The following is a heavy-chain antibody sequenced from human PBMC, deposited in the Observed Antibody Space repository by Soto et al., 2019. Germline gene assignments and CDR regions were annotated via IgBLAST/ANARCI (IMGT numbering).Heavy chain of an antibody. Sequence: QVQLVESGGGVVQPGRSLRLSCAASGLTFNRHPLHWVRQAPGKGLELVAVISHDGNNKYYADSVKGRFTISRDNSMNMLSLQMHGLSTEYTAIFYCARASGHIYATLHGPFDHWGQGALVTVSS. V-gene: IGHV3-30-3*01. CDR3: ARASGHIYATLHGPFDH. J-gene: IGHJ4*02. CDR2: ISHDGNNK. CDR1: GLTFNRHP. D-gene: IGHD2-8*01.